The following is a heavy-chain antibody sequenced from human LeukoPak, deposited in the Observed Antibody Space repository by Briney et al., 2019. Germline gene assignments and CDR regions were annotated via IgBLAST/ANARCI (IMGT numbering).Heavy chain of an antibody. V-gene: IGHV5-51*01. D-gene: IGHD1-26*01. CDR2: IYPADSDT. J-gene: IGHJ4*02. CDR3: ARPLLYSGNYYFDY. Sequence: GVSLKISCKGSGYSFTNYWIGWVRQMPGKGLEWMGIIYPADSDTRYSPSFQGQVTISADKSINTAYLQWSSLKASDTAMYYCARPLLYSGNYYFDYWGQGTLVTVSS. CDR1: GYSFTNYW.